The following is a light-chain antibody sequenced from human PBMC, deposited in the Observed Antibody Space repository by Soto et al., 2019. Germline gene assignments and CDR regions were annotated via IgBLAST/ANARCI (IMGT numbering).Light chain of an antibody. CDR1: QSVSSSY. CDR3: QQYGSSRT. J-gene: IGKJ1*01. CDR2: GAS. V-gene: IGKV3-20*01. Sequence: EIVLTQSPGTLSLSPGERATLSCRASQSVSSSYLAWYQQKPGQAPRLLIYGASSRATGIPDRFSGSESGTDFTLTISRPEPEDFAVYYCQQYGSSRTFGQGTKVEIK.